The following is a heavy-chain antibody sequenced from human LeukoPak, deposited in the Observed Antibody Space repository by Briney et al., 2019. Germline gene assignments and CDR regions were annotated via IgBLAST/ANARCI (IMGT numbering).Heavy chain of an antibody. V-gene: IGHV1-2*06. Sequence: ASVKVSCKTSGYTFTDSYIHWVRQAPGQGLEWMGRINPNSGDPNYPQKFQGRVTMTRDTSISTAYMELSELRSDDTAVYYCAGQKDPRPIDYWGQGTLITVSS. CDR1: GYTFTDSY. CDR3: AGQKDPRPIDY. J-gene: IGHJ4*02. CDR2: INPNSGDP.